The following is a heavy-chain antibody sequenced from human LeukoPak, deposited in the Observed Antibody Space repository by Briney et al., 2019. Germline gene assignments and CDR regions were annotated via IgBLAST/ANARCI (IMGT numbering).Heavy chain of an antibody. D-gene: IGHD2-15*01. CDR3: ARDPGNEVVVVAATGRMDV. Sequence: GASVKVSCKASGYTFTSYGISWVRQAPGQGLEWMGWISAYNGNTNYAQKLQGRVTMTTDTSTSTAYMELRSLRSDDTAVYYCARDPGNEVVVVAATGRMDVWGQGTTVTVSS. J-gene: IGHJ6*02. CDR2: ISAYNGNT. CDR1: GYTFTSYG. V-gene: IGHV1-18*01.